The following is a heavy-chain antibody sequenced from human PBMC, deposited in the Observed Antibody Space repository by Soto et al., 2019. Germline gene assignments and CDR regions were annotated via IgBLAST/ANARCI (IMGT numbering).Heavy chain of an antibody. Sequence: EVHLVESGGGLVKPGGSLRLSCAVSGFTFSTCTMNWVRQAPGKGLEWVSSISPSTSHIYYADSVKGRFTISRDNAKNSLFLQMNSRRAEDTAVYYCSGCSGGSCHQNYGMDVWGQGTPVTVSS. CDR1: GFTFSTCT. CDR3: SGCSGGSCHQNYGMDV. CDR2: ISPSTSHI. D-gene: IGHD2-15*01. J-gene: IGHJ6*02. V-gene: IGHV3-21*01.